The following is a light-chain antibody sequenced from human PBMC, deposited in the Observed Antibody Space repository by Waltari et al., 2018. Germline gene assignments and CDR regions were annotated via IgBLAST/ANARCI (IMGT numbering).Light chain of an antibody. CDR3: QQLNTYPG. CDR2: GAS. V-gene: IGKV1-9*01. Sequence: DIQLTQSPSFLSASVGDRVTITCRASQGISSYLAWYQQKPGKAPKLLIYGASTLQSGVPSRFSGSGSGTEFTLTISSLQPEDFATYYCQQLNTYPGFGPGTKVDIK. CDR1: QGISSY. J-gene: IGKJ3*01.